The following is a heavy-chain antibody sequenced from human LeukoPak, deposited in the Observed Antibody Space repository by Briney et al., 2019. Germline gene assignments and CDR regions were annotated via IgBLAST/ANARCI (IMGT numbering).Heavy chain of an antibody. CDR2: IFAGGGEI. CDR1: GFTFSTFA. J-gene: IGHJ4*02. D-gene: IGHD2-8*02. V-gene: IGHV3-23*01. CDR3: ATYRQVLLPFES. Sequence: PGGSLRLSCAASGFTFSTFAMIWVRQPPGKGLEWVSSIFAGGGEIHYADSVRGRFTISGDNSKSTLSLQMNSLRAEDTAIYYCATYRQVLLPFESWGQGTLVTVSS.